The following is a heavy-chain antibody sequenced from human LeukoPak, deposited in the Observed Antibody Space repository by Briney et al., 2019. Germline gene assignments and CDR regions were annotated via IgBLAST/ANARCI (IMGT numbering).Heavy chain of an antibody. D-gene: IGHD3-10*01. J-gene: IGHJ3*02. CDR3: VKAPSGLIKGSYDI. CDR2: IRVGGVST. Sequence: GGSLRLSCAASGFTFSSYAMTWVRQAPGKGLEWVSSIRVGGVSTYYADSAKGRFTIARDNSRNTLYLQMNSLRAEDTAMYYCVKAPSGLIKGSYDIWGQGTMVTISS. CDR1: GFTFSSYA. V-gene: IGHV3-23*01.